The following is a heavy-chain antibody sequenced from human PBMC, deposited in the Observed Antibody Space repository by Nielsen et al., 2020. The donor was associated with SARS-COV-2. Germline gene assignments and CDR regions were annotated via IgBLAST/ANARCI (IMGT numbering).Heavy chain of an antibody. J-gene: IGHJ4*02. CDR1: GFSFSNYS. CDR3: TRGFYSQSDY. V-gene: IGHV3-21*01. D-gene: IGHD2-15*01. Sequence: GGSLRLSCAGSGFSFSNYSMNWVRQAPGNGLEWVSSISGDSYYIFYSDSVKGRFTISRDNGKNSLYLQMNSLRSEDTALYYCTRGFYSQSDYWGQGTLVTVSS. CDR2: ISGDSYYI.